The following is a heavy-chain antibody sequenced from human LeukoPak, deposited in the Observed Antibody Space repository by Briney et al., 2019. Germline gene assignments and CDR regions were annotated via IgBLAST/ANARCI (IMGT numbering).Heavy chain of an antibody. CDR3: AKDPSIAGAGRADY. Sequence: GGSLRLSCAASGFTFSSYAMSWVRQAPGKGLGWVSAISGSGGSTYYTDSVKGRFTISRDNSKNTLYLQMNSLRAEDTAVYYCAKDPSIAGAGRADYWGQGTLVTVSS. CDR1: GFTFSSYA. CDR2: ISGSGGST. V-gene: IGHV3-23*01. D-gene: IGHD6-19*01. J-gene: IGHJ4*02.